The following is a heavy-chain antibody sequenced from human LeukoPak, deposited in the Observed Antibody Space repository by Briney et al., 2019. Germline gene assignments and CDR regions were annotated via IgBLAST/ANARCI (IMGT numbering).Heavy chain of an antibody. CDR1: GFTLTGCG. D-gene: IGHD5-12*01. CDR3: VKEQASGYYRVADY. CDR2: ITYDGMSG. Sequence: PGGSLRLSCVGSGFTLTGCGMLWVRQAPGKGLEWMGVITYDGMSGYYGDSVKGRFTISRDISKNTVYLQMSSLRSEDTALYYCVKEQASGYYRVADYWGQGTLAIVSS. J-gene: IGHJ4*02. V-gene: IGHV3-30*18.